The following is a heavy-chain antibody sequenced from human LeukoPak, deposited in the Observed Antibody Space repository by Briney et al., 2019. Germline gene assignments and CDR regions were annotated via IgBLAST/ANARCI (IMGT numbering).Heavy chain of an antibody. CDR2: IIPIFGTA. J-gene: IGHJ4*02. Sequence: ASVKVSCKASGGTFSSYAISWVRQAPGQGLEWMGRIIPIFGTANYAQKFQGRVTITTDESTSTAYMELRSLRSEDTAVYYCARDIQDPRDYYDSSGYTLDYWGQGTLVTVSS. CDR1: GGTFSSYA. V-gene: IGHV1-69*05. CDR3: ARDIQDPRDYYDSSGYTLDY. D-gene: IGHD3-22*01.